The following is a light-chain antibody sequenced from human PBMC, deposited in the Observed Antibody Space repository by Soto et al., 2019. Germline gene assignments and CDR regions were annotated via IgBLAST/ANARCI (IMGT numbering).Light chain of an antibody. V-gene: IGLV2-14*01. J-gene: IGLJ3*02. CDR1: SSDVGGYNY. Sequence: QSALTQPASVSGSPGQSITISCTGTSSDVGGYNYVSWYQQHPGKAPKLLIYDVSNRPSVVSNRFSGSKSGNTASLTISGLQAEDEADYYCNSYTSSSNLVFGGGTK. CDR2: DVS. CDR3: NSYTSSSNLV.